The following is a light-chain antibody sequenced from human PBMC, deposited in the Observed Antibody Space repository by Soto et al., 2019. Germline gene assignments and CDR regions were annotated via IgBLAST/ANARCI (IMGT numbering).Light chain of an antibody. J-gene: IGKJ5*01. V-gene: IGKV3-20*01. CDR1: QSIAPNY. CDR3: PQNYTLPLIT. CDR2: GAS. Sequence: EIVLTQSPGTLSLSPGEKAILSCRASQSIAPNYLAWYQQKPGQAPRLLMSGASSRSTGIPDRFSGNGSGTDFTLTISRLEPEDFAVSYCPQNYTLPLITFGPVALQQ.